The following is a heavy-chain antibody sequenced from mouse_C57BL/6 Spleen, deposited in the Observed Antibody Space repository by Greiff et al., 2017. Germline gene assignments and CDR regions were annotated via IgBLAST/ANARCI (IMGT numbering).Heavy chain of an antibody. J-gene: IGHJ3*01. CDR3: ARDDSNYDGFAY. D-gene: IGHD2-5*01. V-gene: IGHV1-55*01. Sequence: QVQLQQPGAELVKPGASVKMSCKASGYTFTSYWITWVKQRPGQGLEWIGDIYPGSGSTNYNEKFKSKATLTVDTSSSTAYMQLSSLTSEDSAVYYCARDDSNYDGFAYWGQGTLVTVSA. CDR1: GYTFTSYW. CDR2: IYPGSGST.